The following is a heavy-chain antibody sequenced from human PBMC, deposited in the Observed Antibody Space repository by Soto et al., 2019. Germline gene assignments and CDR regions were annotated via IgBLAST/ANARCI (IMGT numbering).Heavy chain of an antibody. Sequence: SVKVSCKASGGTFSSYAISWVRQAPGQGLEWMGGIIPIYGTANYAQKFQGRVTMTGDASTSTAYMEMSSLRSEDTAVYYCARGKDPDMYYYYMDVWGKGTTVTVSS. J-gene: IGHJ6*03. CDR3: ARGKDPDMYYYYMDV. CDR2: IIPIYGTA. V-gene: IGHV1-69*13. CDR1: GGTFSSYA. D-gene: IGHD3-9*01.